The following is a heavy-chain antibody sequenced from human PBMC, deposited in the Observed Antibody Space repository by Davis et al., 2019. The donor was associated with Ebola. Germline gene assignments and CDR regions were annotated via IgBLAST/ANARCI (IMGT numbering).Heavy chain of an antibody. J-gene: IGHJ4*02. Sequence: GESLKISCAASGFTFSSYWMSWVRQAPGKGLEWVANIKQDGSEKYYVDSVKGRFTISRDNAKNSLYLQMNSLRAEDTAVYYCAREAGYSYGNDYWGQGTLVTVSS. CDR2: IKQDGSEK. D-gene: IGHD5-18*01. CDR3: AREAGYSYGNDY. CDR1: GFTFSSYW. V-gene: IGHV3-7*03.